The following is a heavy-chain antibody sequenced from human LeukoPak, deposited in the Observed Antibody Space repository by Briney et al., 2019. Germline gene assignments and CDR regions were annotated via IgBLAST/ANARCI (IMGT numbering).Heavy chain of an antibody. D-gene: IGHD6-25*01. CDR2: VKNSVTT. CDR3: ASSRGYTSGLWYYYMDV. Sequence: SESLSLTCAVYGGSFSGYYWSWIRQPPGTGLEWIAEVKNSVTTNYNPSLKGRVTISIDTSQNQFSLKLSSVTAADTAVYYCASSRGYTSGLWYYYMDVWGKGTTVTVSS. V-gene: IGHV4-34*01. CDR1: GGSFSGYY. J-gene: IGHJ6*03.